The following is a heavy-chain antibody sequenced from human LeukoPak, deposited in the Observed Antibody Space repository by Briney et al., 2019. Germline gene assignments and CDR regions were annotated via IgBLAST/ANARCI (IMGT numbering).Heavy chain of an antibody. V-gene: IGHV4-59*08. Sequence: SETLSLTCSVSGGSISNYWSWIRQPPGKGLEWIGYIYYSGRTNYNPSLKSRVTISVDTSKNQFSLKLSSVTAADTAVYYCARHVGSGWTYNWFDPWGQGTLVTVSS. CDR2: IYYSGRT. J-gene: IGHJ5*02. CDR3: ARHVGSGWTYNWFDP. CDR1: GGSISNY. D-gene: IGHD6-19*01.